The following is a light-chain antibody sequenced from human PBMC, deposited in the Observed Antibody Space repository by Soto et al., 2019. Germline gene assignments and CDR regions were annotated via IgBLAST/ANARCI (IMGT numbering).Light chain of an antibody. Sequence: EIVLTQSPATLSLSPGERATLSCRASQSVSSYLAWYQQKPSQAPRLLIYDASNRATGIPARFSGSGSGTEFTLTTRSLEPEDFAVYYCQQRSSWPYTFGQGTKLEIK. V-gene: IGKV3-11*01. CDR1: QSVSSY. J-gene: IGKJ2*01. CDR3: QQRSSWPYT. CDR2: DAS.